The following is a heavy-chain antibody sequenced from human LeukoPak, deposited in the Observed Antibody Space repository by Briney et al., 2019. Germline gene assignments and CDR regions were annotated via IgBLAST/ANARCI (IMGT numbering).Heavy chain of an antibody. V-gene: IGHV4-59*12. D-gene: IGHD2-2*01. CDR2: IYYSGST. CDR3: ARVGSYCSSTSCYAFPGYSSSWWRRGFDY. CDR1: GGSISSYY. J-gene: IGHJ4*02. Sequence: PSETLSLTCTVSGGSISSYYWSWIRQPPGKGREWIGYIYYSGSTNYNPSLKSRVTISVDTSKNQFSLKLSSVTAADTAVYYCARVGSYCSSTSCYAFPGYSSSWWRRGFDYWGQGTLVTVSS.